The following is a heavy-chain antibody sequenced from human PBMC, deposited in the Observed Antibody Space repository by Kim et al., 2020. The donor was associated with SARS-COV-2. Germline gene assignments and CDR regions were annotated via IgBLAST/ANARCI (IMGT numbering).Heavy chain of an antibody. Sequence: GGSLRLSCAASGFTFSSYGMHWVRQAPGKGLEWVAVIWYDGSNKYYADSVKGRFTISRDNSKNTLYLQMNSLRAEDTAVYYCARPFLYCSSTSCLSIDYWGQGTLVTVSS. V-gene: IGHV3-33*01. CDR3: ARPFLYCSSTSCLSIDY. CDR2: IWYDGSNK. J-gene: IGHJ4*02. CDR1: GFTFSSYG. D-gene: IGHD2-2*01.